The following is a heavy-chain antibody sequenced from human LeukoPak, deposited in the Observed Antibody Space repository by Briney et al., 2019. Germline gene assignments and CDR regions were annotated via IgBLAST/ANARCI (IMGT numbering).Heavy chain of an antibody. J-gene: IGHJ5*02. CDR2: IYYGGTT. CDR1: GGSVSSSY. D-gene: IGHD6-19*01. Sequence: PSETLSLTCSVSGGSVSSSYWGWIRQPPGRGLEWIGYIYYGGTTYYNPSLKSRVTISVDTSSNHVSLRLTSVTATDTAVYFCARRGSSGHYGGWFDPWGPGTLVTVSS. V-gene: IGHV4-59*08. CDR3: ARRGSSGHYGGWFDP.